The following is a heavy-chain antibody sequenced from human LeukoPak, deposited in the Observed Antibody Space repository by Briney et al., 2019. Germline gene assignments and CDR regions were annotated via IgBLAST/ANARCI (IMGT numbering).Heavy chain of an antibody. J-gene: IGHJ4*02. CDR3: ARTNALDY. CDR2: INPNSGGT. CDR1: GYTISNYY. D-gene: IGHD2-8*01. Sequence: ASLQVSCKASGYTISNYYMHWVRQAPGQGLEWMGWINPNSGGTNSAQKFQGRVTMTRDTSISTAYMELSSLRSDDTALYYCARTNALDYWGQGTLVTVSS. V-gene: IGHV1-2*02.